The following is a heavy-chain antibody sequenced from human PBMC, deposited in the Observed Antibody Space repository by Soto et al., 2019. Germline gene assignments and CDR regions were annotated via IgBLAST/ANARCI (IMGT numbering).Heavy chain of an antibody. CDR2: ISGSDGKT. J-gene: IGHJ4*02. D-gene: IGHD3-3*01. CDR3: ARWSYLDY. CDR1: GFSFGSYA. V-gene: IGHV3-23*01. Sequence: PGGSLRLSCAASGFSFGSYALSWVRQAPGKGLEWVSTISGSDGKTFYADAVKGRFSISRDTSQNTLYLQMNSLRADDTAIYYCARWSYLDYSGQGTRVTVYS.